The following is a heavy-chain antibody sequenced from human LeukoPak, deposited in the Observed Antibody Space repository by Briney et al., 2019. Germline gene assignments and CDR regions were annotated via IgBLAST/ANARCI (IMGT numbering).Heavy chain of an antibody. CDR2: IYYSGST. J-gene: IGHJ4*02. V-gene: IGHV4-39*01. D-gene: IGHD7-27*01. CDR3: ARHGNWDPFDY. Sequence: PSETLSLTCTVSGDSINSSDYYWAWIRQPPGEGLEWIGTIYYSGSTYYKSSLKSCLTISVDSSKNQFSLKMISVTAADTGVYYCARHGNWDPFDYWGQGALVTVSS. CDR1: GDSINSSDYY.